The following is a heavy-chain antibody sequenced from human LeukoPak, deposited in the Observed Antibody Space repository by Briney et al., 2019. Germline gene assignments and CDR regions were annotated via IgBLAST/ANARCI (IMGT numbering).Heavy chain of an antibody. Sequence: GGSLRLSCAASGFTFSSYWMSWVRQAPGKGLEWVANIKQDGSEKYYVDSVKGRFTISRDNAKNSLYLQMNSLRAEDTAVYYCARYYYDSSGYYYPVDYWDQGTLVTVSS. CDR2: IKQDGSEK. CDR1: GFTFSSYW. J-gene: IGHJ4*02. CDR3: ARYYYDSSGYYYPVDY. D-gene: IGHD3-22*01. V-gene: IGHV3-7*01.